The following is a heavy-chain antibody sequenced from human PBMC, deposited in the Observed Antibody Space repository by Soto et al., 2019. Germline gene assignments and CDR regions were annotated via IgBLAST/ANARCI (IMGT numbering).Heavy chain of an antibody. J-gene: IGHJ6*02. D-gene: IGHD4-17*01. CDR3: ANLRGDYYCYGMDV. CDR1: GFTFSTYA. CDR2: ISGSGGTT. Sequence: EVQLLESGGGLVQPGGSLRLSCAASGFTFSTYAMSWVRQAPGKGLEWVSAISGSGGTTYYADSVKGRFTIPRDNSRNTLYLQMNSLRAEDTAVYYCANLRGDYYCYGMDVWGQGTTVTVSS. V-gene: IGHV3-23*01.